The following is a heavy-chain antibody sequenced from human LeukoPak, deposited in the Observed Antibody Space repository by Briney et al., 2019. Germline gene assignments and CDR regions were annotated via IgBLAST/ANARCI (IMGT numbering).Heavy chain of an antibody. CDR1: GFTFSSYA. Sequence: PGGSLRLSCAASGFTFSSYAMSWVRQAPGKGLEWVSAISGSGGSTYYAGSVKGRFTISRDNSKNMLYLQMGSLRAEDTAVYYCAKGITMTTGPRGYTFDYWGQGTLVTVSS. J-gene: IGHJ4*02. CDR3: AKGITMTTGPRGYTFDY. D-gene: IGHD3-22*01. V-gene: IGHV3-23*01. CDR2: ISGSGGST.